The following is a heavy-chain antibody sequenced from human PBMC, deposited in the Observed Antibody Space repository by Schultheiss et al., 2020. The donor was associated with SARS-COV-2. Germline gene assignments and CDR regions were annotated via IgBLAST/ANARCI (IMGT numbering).Heavy chain of an antibody. CDR3: ARADYYGDYTNYYYYGMDV. CDR2: ISSSSSYI. CDR1: GFTFSSYS. Sequence: GGSLRLSCAASGFTFSSYSMNWVRQAPGKGLEWVSSISSSSSYINYADSVKGRFTISRDNAKNSLYLQMNSLRAEDSAVYYCARADYYGDYTNYYYYGMDVWGQGTTVTVSS. V-gene: IGHV3-21*01. D-gene: IGHD4-17*01. J-gene: IGHJ6*02.